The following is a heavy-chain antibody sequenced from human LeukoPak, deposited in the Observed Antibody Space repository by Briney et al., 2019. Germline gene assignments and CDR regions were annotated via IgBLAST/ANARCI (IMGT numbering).Heavy chain of an antibody. CDR1: GVSISSSNSY. CDR2: IYYSGNT. Sequence: PSETLSLTCTVSGVSISSSNSYWGWIRQPPGKGLEWIGSIYYSGNTYYNASLKSQVSISIDTSKNQFSLRLTSVTAADTAVYYCARDWRDSSGKFPNGAFDIWGQGTMVTVSS. D-gene: IGHD3-22*01. V-gene: IGHV4-39*02. CDR3: ARDWRDSSGKFPNGAFDI. J-gene: IGHJ3*02.